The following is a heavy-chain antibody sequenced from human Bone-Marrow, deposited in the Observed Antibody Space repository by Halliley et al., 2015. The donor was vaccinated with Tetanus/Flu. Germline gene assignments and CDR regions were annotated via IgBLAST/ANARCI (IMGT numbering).Heavy chain of an antibody. CDR2: IYYSGST. J-gene: IGHJ6*02. CDR3: ASGLGDRGYCSSGSCYSPSGMDV. CDR1: GGSISSGGYY. Sequence: TLSLTCTVSGGSISSGGYYWTWNRQHPGKGLEWIVDIYYSGSTYYNPSLMSRVTTSIYPSKNQLSLKMSSVTAADTAVYYCASGLGDRGYCSSGSCYSPSGMDVWGQGPTVPVSS. V-gene: IGHV4-31*03. D-gene: IGHD2-15*01.